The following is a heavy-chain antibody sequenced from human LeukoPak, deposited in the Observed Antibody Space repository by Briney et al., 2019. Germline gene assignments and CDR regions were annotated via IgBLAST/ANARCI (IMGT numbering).Heavy chain of an antibody. CDR1: GFTFSSYS. V-gene: IGHV3-48*04. CDR3: ARSFYYDTLTGYYFFDY. D-gene: IGHD3-9*01. Sequence: PGGSLRLSCVASGFTFSSYSISWARQAPGKGLEWVSYISSSSTTIYYADSVKGRFTITRDNAKNSLYLQMNSLRAEDTAVYYCARSFYYDTLTGYYFFDYWGQGTLVTVSS. CDR2: ISSSSTTI. J-gene: IGHJ4*02.